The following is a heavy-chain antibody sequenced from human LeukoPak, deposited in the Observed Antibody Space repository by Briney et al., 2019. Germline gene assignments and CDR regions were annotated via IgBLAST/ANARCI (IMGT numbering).Heavy chain of an antibody. D-gene: IGHD5-24*01. CDR3: ARHRDLQIDY. CDR2: IYPGDSDT. CDR1: GYSFTSYW. V-gene: IGHV5-51*01. Sequence: TGESLKTSCKGSGYSFTSYWIGWVRQMPGKGLEWMGIIYPGDSDTRYSPSFQGQVTISADKSISTAYLQWSSLRASDTAMYYCARHRDLQIDYWGQGTLVTVSS. J-gene: IGHJ4*02.